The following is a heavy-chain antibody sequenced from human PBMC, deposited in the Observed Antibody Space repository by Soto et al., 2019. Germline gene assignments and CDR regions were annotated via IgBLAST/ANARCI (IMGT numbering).Heavy chain of an antibody. CDR3: ARSEAMYVWGSYRPNWFDP. J-gene: IGHJ5*02. V-gene: IGHV4-31*03. CDR1: GGSISSGGYY. Sequence: SETLSLTCTVSGGSISSGGYYWSWIRQHPGKGLEWIGYIYYSGSTYYNPSLKSRVTISVDTSKNQFSLKLSSVTAAGTAVYYCARSEAMYVWGSYRPNWFDPWGQGTLVTVSS. CDR2: IYYSGST. D-gene: IGHD3-16*02.